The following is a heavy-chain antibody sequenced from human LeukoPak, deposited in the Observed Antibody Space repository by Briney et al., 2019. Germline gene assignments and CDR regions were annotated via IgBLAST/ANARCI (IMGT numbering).Heavy chain of an antibody. CDR1: GGTFSSYA. D-gene: IGHD3-10*01. V-gene: IGHV1-69*13. CDR3: ASTKYGAYYYGSGRSDEYFQH. J-gene: IGHJ1*01. Sequence: RASVKVSCKASGGTFSSYAISWVRQAPGQGHEWMGGIIPIFGTANYAQKFQGRVTITADESTSTAYMELSSLSSEDTAVYYCASTKYGAYYYGSGRSDEYFQHWGQGTLVTVSS. CDR2: IIPIFGTA.